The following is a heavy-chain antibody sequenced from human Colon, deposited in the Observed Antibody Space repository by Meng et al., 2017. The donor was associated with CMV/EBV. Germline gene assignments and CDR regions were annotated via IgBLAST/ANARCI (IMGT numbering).Heavy chain of an antibody. CDR1: GFTFSSYA. CDR2: IYSGGSRT. D-gene: IGHD2-15*01. J-gene: IGHJ6*02. Sequence: GESLKISRAASGFTFSSYAMSWVRQAPGKGLEWVSVIYSGGSRTYYANSVKGRFTISRDDSKNTLYVQMNSLGAEDTALYYCAKVRIVADYYGMDVWGQGTTVTVSS. CDR3: AKVRIVADYYGMDV. V-gene: IGHV3-23*03.